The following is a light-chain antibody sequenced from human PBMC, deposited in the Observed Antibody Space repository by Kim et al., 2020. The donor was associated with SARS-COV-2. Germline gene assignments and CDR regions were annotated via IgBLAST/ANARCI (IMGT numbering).Light chain of an antibody. CDR1: RSVSNY. J-gene: IGKJ5*01. V-gene: IGKV3-11*01. Sequence: LSPGERATLSCRASRSVSNYLAWYQQKPGQAPRLLIYGASNRAAGIPARFSGSGSGTDYTLTISSLEPEDFAVYYCQQRNNWLITFGQGTRLEIK. CDR2: GAS. CDR3: QQRNNWLIT.